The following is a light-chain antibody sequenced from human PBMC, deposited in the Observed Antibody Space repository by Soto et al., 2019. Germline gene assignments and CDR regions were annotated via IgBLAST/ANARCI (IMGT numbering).Light chain of an antibody. CDR2: RNN. V-gene: IGLV1-47*01. Sequence: QSVLTQPPSASGTPGQRVTISCSGSTSNIGSNYVYWYQQLPGTAPKVLIYRNNQRPSGVPDRFSASKSGTSASLAISGLRSEDEADYYCAAWDDSLSGYVVFGGGTKLTVL. CDR1: TSNIGSNY. CDR3: AAWDDSLSGYVV. J-gene: IGLJ2*01.